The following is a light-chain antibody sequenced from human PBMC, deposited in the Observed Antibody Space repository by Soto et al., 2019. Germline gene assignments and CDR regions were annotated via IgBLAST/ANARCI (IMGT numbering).Light chain of an antibody. Sequence: EIVMTQSPATLSVSPGERATLSCRASQSVSSHLAWDQQKPGQAPRLFIYGAPTTATGTPARFSGSGSGTDFPLTISRLETEDFAVYYCQQYSNWPLTFGGGTKVDI. CDR3: QQYSNWPLT. CDR1: QSVSSH. CDR2: GAP. V-gene: IGKV3D-15*01. J-gene: IGKJ4*01.